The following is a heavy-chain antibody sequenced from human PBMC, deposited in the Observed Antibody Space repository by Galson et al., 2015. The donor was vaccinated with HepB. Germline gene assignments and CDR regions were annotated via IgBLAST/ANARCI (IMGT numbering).Heavy chain of an antibody. Sequence: TLSLTCTVSGGSISSGVNYWSWIRQHPGKGLEWIGYIYYSGSTYYNPSLESRLSMSVDTSKNQFSLKLSSVTAADTAVYYCARESQLRASDLVYYMDVWGKGTTVTVSS. CDR1: GGSISSGVNY. CDR2: IYYSGST. J-gene: IGHJ6*03. D-gene: IGHD3-16*01. CDR3: ARESQLRASDLVYYMDV. V-gene: IGHV4-31*03.